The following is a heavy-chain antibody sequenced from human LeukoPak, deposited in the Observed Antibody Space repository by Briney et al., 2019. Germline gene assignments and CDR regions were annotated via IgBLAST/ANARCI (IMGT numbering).Heavy chain of an antibody. D-gene: IGHD3-22*01. CDR2: ISGSGGST. CDR3: AKPVAYDSSGYYWSGAFDI. J-gene: IGHJ3*02. CDR1: GFTFSSYA. Sequence: GGSLRLSCAASGFTFSSYAMSWVRQAPGKGLEWVSAISGSGGSTYYADSVKGRFTISRDNSKNTLYLQMNGLRAEDTAVYYCAKPVAYDSSGYYWSGAFDIWGQGTMVTVSS. V-gene: IGHV3-23*01.